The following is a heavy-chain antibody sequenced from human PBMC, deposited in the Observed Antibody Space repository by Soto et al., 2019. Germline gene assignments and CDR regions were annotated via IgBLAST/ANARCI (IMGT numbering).Heavy chain of an antibody. Sequence: QVQLVQSGAEVKKPGASVKVSCKASGYTFTSYAMHWVRQAPGQRLEWMGWINAGNGNTKYSQKFQGRVTITRHTSANTAYMELNSLRSEDTAVYYCARVKYSSGWNDYWGQGTLVTVSS. V-gene: IGHV1-3*01. J-gene: IGHJ4*02. D-gene: IGHD6-19*01. CDR2: INAGNGNT. CDR1: GYTFTSYA. CDR3: ARVKYSSGWNDY.